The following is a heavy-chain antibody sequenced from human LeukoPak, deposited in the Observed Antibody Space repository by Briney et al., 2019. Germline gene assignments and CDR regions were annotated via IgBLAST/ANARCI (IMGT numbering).Heavy chain of an antibody. Sequence: SETLSLTCTVSGGSISSGDYYWSWIRQPPGKGLEWIGYIYYSGSTNYNPSLKSRVTISVDTSKNQFSLKLSSVTAADTAVYYCARSAQYYYDSSGSLPGDYWGQGTLVTVSS. J-gene: IGHJ4*02. CDR3: ARSAQYYYDSSGSLPGDY. CDR1: GGSISSGDYY. D-gene: IGHD3-22*01. CDR2: IYYSGST. V-gene: IGHV4-61*08.